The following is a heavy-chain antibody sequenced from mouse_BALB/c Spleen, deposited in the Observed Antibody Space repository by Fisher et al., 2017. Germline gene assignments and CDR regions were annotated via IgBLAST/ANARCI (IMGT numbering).Heavy chain of an antibody. J-gene: IGHJ4*01. V-gene: IGHV1-69*02. Sequence: KFKGKATLTVDKSSSTAYMQLSSLTSEDSAVYYCARRYGAMDYWGQGTSVTVSS. CDR3: ARRYGAMDY. D-gene: IGHD2-14*01.